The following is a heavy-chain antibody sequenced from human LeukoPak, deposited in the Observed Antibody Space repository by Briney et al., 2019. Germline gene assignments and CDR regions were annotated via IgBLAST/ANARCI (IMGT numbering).Heavy chain of an antibody. D-gene: IGHD2-2*01. CDR3: VKDRSDSSSWYAGSH. V-gene: IGHV3-21*04. CDR1: GFTFSSYS. CDR2: ISSSSSYI. J-gene: IGHJ4*02. Sequence: GGSLRLSCAASGFTFSSYSMNWVRQAPGKGLEWVSSISSSSSYIYYADSEKGRFTISRDNSKNTLYLQMNSLRAEDTAIYYCVKDRSDSSSWYAGSHWGQGTLVTVSS.